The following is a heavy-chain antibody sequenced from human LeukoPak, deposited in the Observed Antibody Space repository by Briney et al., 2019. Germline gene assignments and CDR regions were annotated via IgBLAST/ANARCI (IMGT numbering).Heavy chain of an antibody. CDR2: IYYSGST. Sequence: SETLSLTCTVSGGSISSGGYYWSWIRQHPGKGLEWIGYIYYSGSTYYNPSLKSRVTISVDTSKNQFSLKLSSVTAADTAVYCCAREVKGLAARYFDYWGQGTLVTVSS. D-gene: IGHD6-13*01. V-gene: IGHV4-31*03. CDR1: GGSISSGGYY. J-gene: IGHJ4*02. CDR3: AREVKGLAARYFDY.